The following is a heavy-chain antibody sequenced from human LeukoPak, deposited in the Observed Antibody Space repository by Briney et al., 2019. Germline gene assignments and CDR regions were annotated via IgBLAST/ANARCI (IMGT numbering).Heavy chain of an antibody. Sequence: PGGSLRLSCAASGFTFSTYGMNWVRQAPGKGLEWVSLISGSGGSTYYADSVKGRFTISRDNSKNTLYLHMNSLRAEDTAVYYCAAGVRGVIIEVWGQGTLVTVSS. D-gene: IGHD3-10*01. CDR3: AAGVRGVIIEV. CDR1: GFTFSTYG. V-gene: IGHV3-23*01. CDR2: ISGSGGST. J-gene: IGHJ4*02.